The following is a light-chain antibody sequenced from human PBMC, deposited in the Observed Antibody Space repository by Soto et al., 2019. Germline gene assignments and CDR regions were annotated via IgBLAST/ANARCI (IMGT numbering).Light chain of an antibody. Sequence: EIVLTQSPGTLSLSPGERATLSCRPSQSVSNNYLAWYQQKPGQAPRLLMYGASSRATGIPDRLSGSGSGTDFTLTISRLEPEDFAVYYCQQYGSSPITFGQGTRLE. V-gene: IGKV3-20*01. CDR3: QQYGSSPIT. CDR1: QSVSNNY. J-gene: IGKJ5*01. CDR2: GAS.